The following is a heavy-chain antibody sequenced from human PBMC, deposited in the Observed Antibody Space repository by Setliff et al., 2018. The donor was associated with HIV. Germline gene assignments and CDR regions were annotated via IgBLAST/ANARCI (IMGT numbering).Heavy chain of an antibody. V-gene: IGHV4-4*02. Sequence: SETLSLTCAVSGYSISSSNWWTWVRQPPGKGLEWIGEIYHSEYTNYNPSLKSRVTISVDTSKNQFSLKLSSVTAADTAVYYCARGAIAVAGISYYYYGMDVWGQGTTVTVSS. D-gene: IGHD6-19*01. CDR3: ARGAIAVAGISYYYYGMDV. CDR2: IYHSEYT. J-gene: IGHJ6*02. CDR1: GYSISSSNW.